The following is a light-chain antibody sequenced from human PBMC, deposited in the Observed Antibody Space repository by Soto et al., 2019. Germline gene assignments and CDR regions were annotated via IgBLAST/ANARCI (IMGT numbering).Light chain of an antibody. CDR1: QSVISS. CDR2: GAS. CDR3: QHYNNWLGT. V-gene: IGKV3-15*01. Sequence: EIVVTQSPALLSVSPGERVTLSCRASQSVISSIAWYQQKLCQAPRLLSYGASTRATGIPARFSGSVSGTEFFLTISSLQSEDFAMYYCQHYNNWLGTFGGGTKVEIK. J-gene: IGKJ4*01.